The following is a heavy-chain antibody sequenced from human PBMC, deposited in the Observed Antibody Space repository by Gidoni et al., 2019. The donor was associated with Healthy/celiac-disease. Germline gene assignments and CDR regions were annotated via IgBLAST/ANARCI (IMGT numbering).Heavy chain of an antibody. Sequence: QVQLVQSGAEVKKPGASVKVSCKASGYPFTSYTVHWVRQAPGQRLEWMGWVNAGNGNTKYSQKFQGRVTITRDTSASTAYMELSSLRSEDTAVYYCATPVVPAAIAYYYYGMDVWGQGTTVTVSS. V-gene: IGHV1-3*01. CDR2: VNAGNGNT. CDR1: GYPFTSYT. D-gene: IGHD2-2*01. CDR3: ATPVVPAAIAYYYYGMDV. J-gene: IGHJ6*02.